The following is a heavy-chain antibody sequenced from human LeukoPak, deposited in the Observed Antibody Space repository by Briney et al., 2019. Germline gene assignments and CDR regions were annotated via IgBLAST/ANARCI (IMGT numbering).Heavy chain of an antibody. CDR3: ARENSFGSGSYIFDS. D-gene: IGHD3-10*01. J-gene: IGHJ4*02. CDR1: SYTFTDNS. Sequence: ASVKVSCKASSYTFTDNSIHWVRQAPGQGPQWMGWINPNSGDTHYARNFQDRVTLTRDTSLSTAYMELTSLRSDDTAMYYCARENSFGSGSYIFDSWGQGTLDTVSS. CDR2: INPNSGDT. V-gene: IGHV1-2*02.